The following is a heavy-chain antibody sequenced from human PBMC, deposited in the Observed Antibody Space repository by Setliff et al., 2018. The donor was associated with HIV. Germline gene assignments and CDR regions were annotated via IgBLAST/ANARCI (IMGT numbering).Heavy chain of an antibody. V-gene: IGHV1-2*02. J-gene: IGHJ4*02. CDR2: INPNSGGT. CDR1: GYTFTGYY. CDR3: ARVRVGATPLDY. Sequence: ASVKVSCKASGYTFTGYYMHWVRQAPGQGLEWMGWINPNSGGTNYAQKFQGRVTMTRDTSISTAYMELSRLRSDDTAVYYCARVRVGATPLDYWGQGTLVTVSS. D-gene: IGHD1-26*01.